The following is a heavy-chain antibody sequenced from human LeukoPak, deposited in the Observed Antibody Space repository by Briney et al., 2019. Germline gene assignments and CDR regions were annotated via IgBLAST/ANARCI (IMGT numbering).Heavy chain of an antibody. CDR3: ARDLAYSYGRRFDY. CDR2: INPNSGGT. D-gene: IGHD5-18*01. Sequence: GASVKVSCKASGYTFTSYYMHWVRQAPGQGLEWMGWINPNSGGTNYAQKFQGRVTMTRDTSISTAYMELSRLRSDDTAVYYCARDLAYSYGRRFDYWGQGTLVTVSS. J-gene: IGHJ4*02. CDR1: GYTFTSYY. V-gene: IGHV1-2*02.